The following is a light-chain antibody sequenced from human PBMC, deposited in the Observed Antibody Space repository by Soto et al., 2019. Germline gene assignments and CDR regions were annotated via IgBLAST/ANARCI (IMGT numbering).Light chain of an antibody. CDR2: EVS. CDR1: STDIGEFNY. CDR3: SSYTTSSSYVV. Sequence: QSALTQPASVSGSPGRSITISCTGTSTDIGEFNYVSWYQHHPGKAPKLVIYEVSNRPSGISNRFSGSKSGNTASLSISGLQAEDEAAYYCSSYTTSSSYVVFGGGTKLTVL. J-gene: IGLJ2*01. V-gene: IGLV2-14*01.